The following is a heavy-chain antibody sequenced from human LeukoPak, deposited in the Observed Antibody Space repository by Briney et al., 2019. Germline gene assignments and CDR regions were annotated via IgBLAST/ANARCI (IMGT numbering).Heavy chain of an antibody. J-gene: IGHJ4*02. Sequence: PSETLSLTCAVYGGSFSGYYWSWIRQPPGKGLEWIGEINHSGSTNYNPSLKSRVTISVGTSKNQFSLKLSSVTAADTAVYYCARGGPIAAAPKSFDYWGQGTLVTVSS. D-gene: IGHD6-13*01. V-gene: IGHV4-34*01. CDR3: ARGGPIAAAPKSFDY. CDR1: GGSFSGYY. CDR2: INHSGST.